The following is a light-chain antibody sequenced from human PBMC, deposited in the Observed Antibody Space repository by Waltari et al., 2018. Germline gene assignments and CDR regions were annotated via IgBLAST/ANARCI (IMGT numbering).Light chain of an antibody. Sequence: QLVVTQSPSASAPLGASVKLTCTLSSGHSSNIVAWLQQRPEKGPRYLMKVNSDGSHINGDDIPDRFSGSSSGAERYLTISSLQPDDEADYYCQTGGHGTWVFGGGTTLTVL. CDR1: SGHSSNI. J-gene: IGLJ3*02. CDR3: QTGGHGTWV. CDR2: VNSDGSH. V-gene: IGLV4-69*01.